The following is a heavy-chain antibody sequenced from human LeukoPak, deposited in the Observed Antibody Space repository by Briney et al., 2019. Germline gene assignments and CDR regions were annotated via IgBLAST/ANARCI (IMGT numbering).Heavy chain of an antibody. V-gene: IGHV4-34*01. CDR2: INHSGST. J-gene: IGHJ4*02. CDR1: GGSFSGYC. CDR3: ARVESVVPAAIWYYFDY. Sequence: KTSETLSLTCAVYGGSFSGYCWIWIRQPPGKGLEWIGEINHSGSTNYNPSLKSRVTISVDTSKNQFSLKLSSVTAADTAVYYCARVESVVPAAIWYYFDYWGQGTLVTVSS. D-gene: IGHD2-2*02.